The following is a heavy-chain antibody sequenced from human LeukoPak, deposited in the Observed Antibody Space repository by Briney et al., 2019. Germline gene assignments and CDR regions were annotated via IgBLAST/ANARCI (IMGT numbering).Heavy chain of an antibody. J-gene: IGHJ3*02. CDR1: GYSFTSYW. V-gene: IGHV5-51*01. Sequence: GESPKISCKGSGYSFTSYWIGWVRQMPGKGLEWMGIIYPGDSDTRYSPSFQGQVTISADKSISTAYLQWSSLKASDTAMYYCARRNPYYDSSAYAFDIWGQGTMVTVSS. D-gene: IGHD3-22*01. CDR2: IYPGDSDT. CDR3: ARRNPYYDSSAYAFDI.